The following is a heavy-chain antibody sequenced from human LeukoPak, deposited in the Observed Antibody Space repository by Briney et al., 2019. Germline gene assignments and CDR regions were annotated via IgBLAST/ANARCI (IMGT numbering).Heavy chain of an antibody. J-gene: IGHJ4*02. V-gene: IGHV1-18*01. CDR1: GYSFITYG. CDR3: ARPYDSSGYYNYYFDN. Sequence: GASVKVSCKASGYSFITYGISWVRQAPGQGLEWMGWISACNRSTDYAQNLQGRVTMTTDTSTSTAYMEMRSLRSDDTAVYYCARPYDSSGYYNYYFDNWGQGTLVTVSS. D-gene: IGHD3-22*01. CDR2: ISACNRST.